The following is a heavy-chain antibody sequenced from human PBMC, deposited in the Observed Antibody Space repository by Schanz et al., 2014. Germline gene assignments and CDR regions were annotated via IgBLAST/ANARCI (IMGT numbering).Heavy chain of an antibody. Sequence: QVQLVESGGGVVQPGRSLTLSCAASGFTFNDYAMHWVRQAPGKGLEWVAVISYEGSKKYYPDSVQGRFTISRDNSKNTVYLQMNSLRAEDTALYYCARDGGSAVGYQYYGMDVWGQGTTVTVSS. D-gene: IGHD3-22*01. V-gene: IGHV3-30*04. CDR1: GFTFNDYA. J-gene: IGHJ6*02. CDR3: ARDGGSAVGYQYYGMDV. CDR2: ISYEGSKK.